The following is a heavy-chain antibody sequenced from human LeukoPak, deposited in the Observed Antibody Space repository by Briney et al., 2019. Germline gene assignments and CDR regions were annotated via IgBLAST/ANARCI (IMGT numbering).Heavy chain of an antibody. CDR2: ISYDGRIK. Sequence: GGSLRLSCAASGFAFSSYAIHWVRQAPGKGLEWVSFISYDGRIKYYADSVKGRLTISRDNSKNTVSLQMNSLRAEDTAIYYCARDMSEKYCIDYWGQGTQVTVSS. D-gene: IGHD2-8*02. J-gene: IGHJ4*02. V-gene: IGHV3-30-3*01. CDR1: GFAFSSYA. CDR3: ARDMSEKYCIDY.